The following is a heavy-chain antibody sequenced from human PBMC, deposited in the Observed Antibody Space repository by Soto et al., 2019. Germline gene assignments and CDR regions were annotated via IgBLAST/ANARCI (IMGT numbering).Heavy chain of an antibody. Sequence: PVGSLRLSCAASGFTFNNYAMSWVRQAPGKGLEWVSAISYSGDRTFYADSAKGRFTISRDNSKNTLYLEMKSLRAEDTAIYYCAKVTIEVPAPGTAVWGQGTTVTVSS. V-gene: IGHV3-23*01. J-gene: IGHJ6*02. CDR1: GFTFNNYA. D-gene: IGHD6-13*01. CDR3: AKVTIEVPAPGTAV. CDR2: ISYSGDRT.